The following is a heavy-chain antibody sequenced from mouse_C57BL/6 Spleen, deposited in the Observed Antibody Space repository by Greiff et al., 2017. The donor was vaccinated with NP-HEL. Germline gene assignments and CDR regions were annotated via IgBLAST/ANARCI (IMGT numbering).Heavy chain of an antibody. CDR3: ASGGLLDYYAMDY. Sequence: EVQRVESGGGLVKPGGSLKLSCAASGFTFSDYGMHWVRQAPEKGLEWVAYISSGSSTIYYADTVKGRFTISRDNAKNTLFLQMTSLRSEDTAMYYCASGGLLDYYAMDYWGQGTSVTVSS. V-gene: IGHV5-17*01. D-gene: IGHD2-3*01. CDR2: ISSGSSTI. CDR1: GFTFSDYG. J-gene: IGHJ4*01.